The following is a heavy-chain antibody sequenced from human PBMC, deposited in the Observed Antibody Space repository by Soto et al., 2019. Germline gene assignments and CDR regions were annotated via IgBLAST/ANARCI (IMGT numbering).Heavy chain of an antibody. Sequence: SETLSLTCAVSGGSISSGGYSWSWIRQPPGKGLEWIGYIYHSGSTYYNPSLKSRVTISVDTSKNQFSLKLSSVTATDTAVYYCARRPMLRGFDYWGQGTLVTVSS. CDR2: IYHSGST. CDR3: ARRPMLRGFDY. D-gene: IGHD3-10*01. J-gene: IGHJ4*02. CDR1: GGSISSGGYS. V-gene: IGHV4-30-2*03.